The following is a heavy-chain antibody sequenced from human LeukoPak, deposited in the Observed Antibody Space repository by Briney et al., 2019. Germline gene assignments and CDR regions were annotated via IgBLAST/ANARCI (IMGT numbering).Heavy chain of an antibody. V-gene: IGHV3-23*01. CDR2: ISGSGGST. CDR1: GFTFSSYA. CDR3: AKDRMQQLVFDY. J-gene: IGHJ4*02. Sequence: PGGSLRLXCAASGFTFSSYAMSWVRQAPGKRLEGVSAISGSGGSTYYADSVKGRFTISRDNSKNTLYLQMNSLRAEDTAVYYCAKDRMQQLVFDYWGQGTLVTVSS. D-gene: IGHD6-13*01.